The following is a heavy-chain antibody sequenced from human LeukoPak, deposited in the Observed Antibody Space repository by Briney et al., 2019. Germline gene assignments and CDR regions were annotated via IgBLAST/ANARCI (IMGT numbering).Heavy chain of an antibody. D-gene: IGHD4-17*01. V-gene: IGHV3-48*02. J-gene: IGHJ4*02. CDR3: ARHDYGDYYFDH. CDR2: IGTSSSTI. CDR1: GFTFSSYS. Sequence: GGSLRLSCAASGFTFSSYSMNWVRQAPGKGLEWVSYIGTSSSTIYYADSVKGRFTISRDNAKNSLYLQMNSLRDEDTAVYYCARHDYGDYYFDHWGQGTLVTVSS.